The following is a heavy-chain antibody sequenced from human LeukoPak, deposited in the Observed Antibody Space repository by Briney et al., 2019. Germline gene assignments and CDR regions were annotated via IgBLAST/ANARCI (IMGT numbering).Heavy chain of an antibody. CDR1: GFTFNNYG. V-gene: IGHV3-23*01. Sequence: PGGSLRLSCAASGFTFNNYGMGWVRQTPGKGLEWVATIGTSGANTYHADSVKDRFTISRDNSKNTLYLQMNSLRAEDTAVYHCAKKSGDHFHFDFWGQGTLVTVSS. D-gene: IGHD2-21*01. CDR3: AKKSGDHFHFDF. CDR2: IGTSGANT. J-gene: IGHJ4*02.